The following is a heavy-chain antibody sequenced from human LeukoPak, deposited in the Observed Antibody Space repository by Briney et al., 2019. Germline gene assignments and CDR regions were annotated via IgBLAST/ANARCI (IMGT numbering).Heavy chain of an antibody. CDR3: ARHPELRYFDWLYAFDI. CDR2: IYYSGST. CDR1: GGSISSYY. D-gene: IGHD3-9*01. J-gene: IGHJ3*02. V-gene: IGHV4-59*08. Sequence: PSETLSLTCTVSGGSISSYYWSWIRQPPGKGLEWIGYIYYSGSTNYNPSLKSRVTISVDTSKNQFSLKLSSVTAADTAVYYCARHPELRYFDWLYAFDIWGQGTMVTVSS.